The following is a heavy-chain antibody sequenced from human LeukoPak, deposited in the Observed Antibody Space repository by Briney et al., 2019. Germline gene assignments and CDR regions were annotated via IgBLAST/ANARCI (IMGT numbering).Heavy chain of an antibody. V-gene: IGHV3-9*01. CDR3: AKDAVGYYYVFDY. Sequence: PGRSLRLSCAASGFTFDDYAMHWVRQAPGKGLEWVSGISWNSGSIGYADSVKGRFTIPRDNAKNSLYLQMNSLRAGDTALYYCAKDAVGYYYVFDYWGQGTLVTVSS. CDR2: ISWNSGSI. J-gene: IGHJ4*02. D-gene: IGHD3-22*01. CDR1: GFTFDDYA.